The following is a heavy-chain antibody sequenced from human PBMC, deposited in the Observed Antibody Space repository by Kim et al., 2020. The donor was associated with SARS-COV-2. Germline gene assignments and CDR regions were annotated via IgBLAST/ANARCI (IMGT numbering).Heavy chain of an antibody. Sequence: ASVKVSCKASGYIFTSIAMHWVRQAPGQGLEWMGRMNTNTGNPTYAQGFTGRFVFSVDTSVSTAYLQISSLRTEDTAVYYCATRYSTSYFDLWGRGTLVT. V-gene: IGHV7-4-1*02. CDR2: MNTNTGNP. CDR3: ATRYSTSYFDL. CDR1: GYIFTSIA. J-gene: IGHJ2*01. D-gene: IGHD6-13*01.